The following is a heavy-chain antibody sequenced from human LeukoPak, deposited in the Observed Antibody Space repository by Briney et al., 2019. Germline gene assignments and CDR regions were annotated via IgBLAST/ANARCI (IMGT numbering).Heavy chain of an antibody. D-gene: IGHD2-2*01. V-gene: IGHV4-34*01. CDR1: GGSFSGYY. J-gene: IGHJ6*02. Sequence: SETLSLSCAVSGGSFSGYYWRWIRQPPGKGLEWIGEINHSGSTNYNPSLKSRVTISVDTSKNQFSLKLSSLTAADTAVYYCARPLRIPAAKGTYYYYYYGMDVWGQGTTVTVSS. CDR3: ARPLRIPAAKGTYYYYYYGMDV. CDR2: INHSGST.